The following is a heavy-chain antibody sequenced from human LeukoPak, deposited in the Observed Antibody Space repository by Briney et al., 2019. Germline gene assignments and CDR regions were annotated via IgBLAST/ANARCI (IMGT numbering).Heavy chain of an antibody. Sequence: AASVKVSCKASGGTFSSYAISWVRQAPGQGLEWMGRINPNSGGTNHAQKFQGRVTMTRDTSISTAYMELSRLRSDDTAVYYCARGGDWSDGDYWGQGTLVTVSS. CDR1: GGTFSSYA. V-gene: IGHV1-2*06. J-gene: IGHJ4*02. CDR3: ARGGDWSDGDY. CDR2: INPNSGGT. D-gene: IGHD2-21*02.